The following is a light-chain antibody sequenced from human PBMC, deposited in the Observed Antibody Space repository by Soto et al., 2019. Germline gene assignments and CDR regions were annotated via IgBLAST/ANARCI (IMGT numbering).Light chain of an antibody. V-gene: IGKV3-20*01. J-gene: IGKJ2*01. CDR1: QSVSGSK. Sequence: EIVLTQSPGTLSLSPGERATLSCRASQSVSGSKLAWYQQKPGQAPRLLIYDASARATGIPDRISGSESGTDFTLTISRLEPEDFEVYYCQQYGGSPVTFGRGTKLEI. CDR3: QQYGGSPVT. CDR2: DAS.